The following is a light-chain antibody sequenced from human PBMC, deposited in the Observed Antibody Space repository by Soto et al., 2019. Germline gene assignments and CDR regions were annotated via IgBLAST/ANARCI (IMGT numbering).Light chain of an antibody. CDR3: QQSYSTLRWT. J-gene: IGKJ1*01. CDR1: QSISTY. Sequence: DIQMTQSPSSLSASVGDRVTITCRASQSISTYLNWYQQKPGKAPKLLIYAASSLQTGVPSRFSGSGSGTDFTLTITSLQPEDCATYSCQQSYSTLRWTFGQGTKVEIK. V-gene: IGKV1-39*01. CDR2: AAS.